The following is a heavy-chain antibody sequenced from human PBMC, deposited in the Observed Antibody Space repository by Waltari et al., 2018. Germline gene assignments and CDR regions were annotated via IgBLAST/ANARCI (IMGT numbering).Heavy chain of an antibody. CDR2: IFNGGAT. V-gene: IGHV4-59*01. CDR1: GGCIERDY. Sequence: QVQLQESGPGLVQPSETLSLTCTVSGGCIERDYWTWVRQTPGKGLEWIGYIFNGGATNYDPSLMSRVSISLDMANRQFSLNLMSVTAADTAVYFCTRSRSSGEQIHFDYWGRGILVTVSS. CDR3: TRSRSSGEQIHFDY. J-gene: IGHJ4*02. D-gene: IGHD1-26*01.